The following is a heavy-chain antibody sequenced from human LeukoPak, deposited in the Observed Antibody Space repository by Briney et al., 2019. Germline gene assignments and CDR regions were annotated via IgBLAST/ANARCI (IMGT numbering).Heavy chain of an antibody. CDR2: INHSGST. CDR3: ARGSSGYYPH. V-gene: IGHV4-34*01. CDR1: GGSFSGYY. Sequence: PSETLPLTCAVYGGSFSGYYWSWIRQPPGKGLEWIGEINHSGSTNYNPSLKSRVTISVDTSKNQFSLKLSSVTAADTAVYYCARGSSGYYPHWGQGTLVTVSS. D-gene: IGHD3-22*01. J-gene: IGHJ4*02.